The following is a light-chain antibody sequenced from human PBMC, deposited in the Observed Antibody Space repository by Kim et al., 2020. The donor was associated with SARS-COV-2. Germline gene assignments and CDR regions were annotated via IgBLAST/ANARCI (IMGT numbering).Light chain of an antibody. CDR1: QNINNY. CDR3: QQTYNTWT. CDR2: AAS. Sequence: DIQMTQSPSSLSASVGDRVTIACRASQNINNYLNWYQHKPGKAPKFLIYAASSLQSGVPSRFSGSGSGTDFTLTISNLQPEDSATYYCQQTYNTWTFGQGTKVDIK. V-gene: IGKV1-39*01. J-gene: IGKJ1*01.